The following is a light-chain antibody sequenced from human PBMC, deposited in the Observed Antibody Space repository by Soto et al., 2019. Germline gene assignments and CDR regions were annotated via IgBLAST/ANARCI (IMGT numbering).Light chain of an antibody. CDR3: SSYAGSNNVL. J-gene: IGLJ2*01. CDR2: EVS. V-gene: IGLV2-8*01. Sequence: QSALTQPPSASGSPGQSVTISCTGTSNDIGGYNYVSWYQQHPGKAPKLMIYEVSEWPSGVPDRFSGSKSGNTASLTVSGLQAEDEADYYCSSYAGSNNVLFGGGTKVTVL. CDR1: SNDIGGYNY.